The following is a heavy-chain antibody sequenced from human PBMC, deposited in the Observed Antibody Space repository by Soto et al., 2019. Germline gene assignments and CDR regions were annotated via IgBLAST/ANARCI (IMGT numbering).Heavy chain of an antibody. CDR3: ARDRDTTAMVDYYYGMDV. D-gene: IGHD5-18*01. CDR1: GFSFGDYA. J-gene: IGHJ6*02. Sequence: EVQVLESGGGLVQPGGSLRLSCAASGFSFGDYAMSWVRQAPGRGLEWVSGISGSGGSTYYADSVKGRFTISRDNPRNTVYLEMNSLSGEDTAVYYCARDRDTTAMVDYYYGMDVWGQGTTVTVSS. CDR2: ISGSGGST. V-gene: IGHV3-23*01.